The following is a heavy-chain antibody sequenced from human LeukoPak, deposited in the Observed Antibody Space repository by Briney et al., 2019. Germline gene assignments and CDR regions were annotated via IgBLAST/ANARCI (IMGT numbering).Heavy chain of an antibody. D-gene: IGHD3-10*01. J-gene: IGHJ4*02. V-gene: IGHV4-39*02. CDR3: ARDYGSGSYPY. Sequence: SETLSLTCTVSGGSISSSGYCWGWIRQPPGKGLEWIGSIDYSGSTNYNPSLKSRVTISVDMSKNQFSLKLYSVTAADTGVYYCARDYGSGSYPYWGQGTLVTVSS. CDR2: IDYSGST. CDR1: GGSISSSGYC.